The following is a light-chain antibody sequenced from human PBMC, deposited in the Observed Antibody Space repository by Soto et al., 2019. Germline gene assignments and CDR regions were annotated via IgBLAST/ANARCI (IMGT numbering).Light chain of an antibody. CDR1: SSNIGAGYD. CDR3: QSYDSSLSGSV. J-gene: IGLJ3*02. V-gene: IGLV1-40*01. CDR2: GNS. Sequence: QSVLTQPPSVSGAPGQRVTISCTGSSSNIGAGYDVHWYQQLPGTAPKLLISGNSNRPSGVPDRFSGSKSDTSASLAITGLQAEDEADYYCQSYDSSLSGSVFGGGTKVTVL.